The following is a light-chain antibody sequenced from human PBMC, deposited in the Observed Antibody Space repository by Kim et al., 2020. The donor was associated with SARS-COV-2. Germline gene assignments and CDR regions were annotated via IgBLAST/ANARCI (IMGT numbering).Light chain of an antibody. J-gene: IGKJ2*01. CDR2: TAS. V-gene: IGKV1-27*01. Sequence: DIQMTQSPSSLSASVGDRVTITCRASQGISNYLAWYQQRPGKVPKLLIYTASTLQSGVPSRFSGSGYGTEFTLTISSLQPEDVATYACQKYDSAPHTFGQGTKLEI. CDR1: QGISNY. CDR3: QKYDSAPHT.